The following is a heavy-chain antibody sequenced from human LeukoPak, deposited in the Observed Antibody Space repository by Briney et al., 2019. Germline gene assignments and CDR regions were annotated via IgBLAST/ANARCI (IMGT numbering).Heavy chain of an antibody. CDR1: GFTFSSYW. Sequence: AGGSLRLSCAASGFTFSSYWMSWVRQAPGKGLEWVANIKQDGSEKYYVDSVKGRFTISRDNSKNTLYLQMNSLRAEDTAVYYCAKGFSRNFDYWGQGTLVTVSS. J-gene: IGHJ4*02. V-gene: IGHV3-7*03. CDR3: AKGFSRNFDY. CDR2: IKQDGSEK.